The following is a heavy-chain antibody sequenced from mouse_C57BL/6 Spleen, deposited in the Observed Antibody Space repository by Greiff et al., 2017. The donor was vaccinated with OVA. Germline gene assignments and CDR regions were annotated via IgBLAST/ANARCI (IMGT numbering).Heavy chain of an antibody. J-gene: IGHJ4*01. CDR1: GFSLTSYG. V-gene: IGHV2-5*01. Sequence: QVQLKQSGPGLVQPSQSLSITCTVSGFSLTSYGVHWVRQSPGKGLEWLGVIWRGGSTDYNAAFMSRLSITKDNSKSQVFFKMNSLQADDTAIYYCAKTSFYGSSLSYAMDYWGQGTSVTVSS. D-gene: IGHD1-1*01. CDR3: AKTSFYGSSLSYAMDY. CDR2: IWRGGST.